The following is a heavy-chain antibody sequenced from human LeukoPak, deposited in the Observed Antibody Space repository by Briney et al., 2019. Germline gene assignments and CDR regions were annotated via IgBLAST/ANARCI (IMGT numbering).Heavy chain of an antibody. J-gene: IGHJ6*02. CDR3: VRDVSRRIGMDV. V-gene: IGHV3-21*01. CDR2: ISPVSSYT. Sequence: GGSLRLSCLASGFSFNSYTMNWVREAPGKGLEWVSTISPVSSYTWYAESVKGRFTISRDNPKNSLYLQMDSLRAEDAAVYYCVRDVSRRIGMDVWGQGTTVTVSS. D-gene: IGHD2/OR15-2a*01. CDR1: GFSFNSYT.